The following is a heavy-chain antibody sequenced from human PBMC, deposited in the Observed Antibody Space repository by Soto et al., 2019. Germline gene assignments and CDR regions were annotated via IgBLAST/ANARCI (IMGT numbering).Heavy chain of an antibody. Sequence: ASVKVSCKASGYTFTRYTMNWVRQAPGQRLEWMGWINPDNGNTKSSQKFQDRVIITRDTSASTAYMDLSSLRSEDTAVYYCARGIATGQLDPWGQGTMVTVYS. D-gene: IGHD2-15*01. V-gene: IGHV1-3*01. J-gene: IGHJ5*02. CDR3: ARGIATGQLDP. CDR2: INPDNGNT. CDR1: GYTFTRYT.